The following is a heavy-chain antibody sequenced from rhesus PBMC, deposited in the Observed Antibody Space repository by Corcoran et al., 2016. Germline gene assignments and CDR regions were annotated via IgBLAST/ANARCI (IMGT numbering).Heavy chain of an antibody. CDR3: ARGEEDWYFDL. J-gene: IGHJ2*01. V-gene: IGHV4-73*01. D-gene: IGHD1-44*02. CDR1: GGSISGYYY. Sequence: QVQLQQWGEGLVKPSETLSLTCAVYGGSISGYYYWSWIRQPPGKGLEWIGYIYGNSAITNYNPSRKNRVTISKDTSKNQFSLKLSSVTAADTAVYYGARGEEDWYFDLWGPGTPITISS. CDR2: IYGNSAIT.